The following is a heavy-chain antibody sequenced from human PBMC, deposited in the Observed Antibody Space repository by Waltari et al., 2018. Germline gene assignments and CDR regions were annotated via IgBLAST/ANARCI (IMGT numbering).Heavy chain of an antibody. D-gene: IGHD2-15*01. J-gene: IGHJ3*02. CDR3: ARDTLSRGRIEGAFDI. V-gene: IGHV3-53*01. Sequence: EVQLVESGGGLIQPGGSLRLSCAASGFSVSSAYMTWIRQAPGKGLEYVSVIYAGGNPFYVDSVKGRFTISRDNSKDTLYLQMNNLRAEDTAIYYCARDTLSRGRIEGAFDIWGQGTMVTVSS. CDR2: IYAGGNP. CDR1: GFSVSSAY.